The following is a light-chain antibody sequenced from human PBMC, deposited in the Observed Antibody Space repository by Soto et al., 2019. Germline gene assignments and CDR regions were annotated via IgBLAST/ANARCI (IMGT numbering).Light chain of an antibody. V-gene: IGLV1-44*01. CDR1: SSNIGSNT. Sequence: QSVLTQPPSASGTPGQRVTISCSGSSSNIGSNTVNWYQQLPGTAPKLLIYSNNQRPSGVPDRFSGSKSGTSASLAISGLQSEDEADYYCAAWDDSLNGPLYVFGTGTKVPV. J-gene: IGLJ1*01. CDR2: SNN. CDR3: AAWDDSLNGPLYV.